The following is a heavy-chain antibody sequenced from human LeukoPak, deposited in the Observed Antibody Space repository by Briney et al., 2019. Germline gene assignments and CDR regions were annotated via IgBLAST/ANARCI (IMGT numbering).Heavy chain of an antibody. Sequence: GESLKISCKGSGYSFTSYWIGWVRQMPGKGLEWMGIIYPSDSDTRYSPSFQGQVTISADKSISTAYLQWSSLKASDTAMYYCARRIAARQGAFDYWGQGTLVTVSS. CDR1: GYSFTSYW. CDR3: ARRIAARQGAFDY. D-gene: IGHD6-6*01. V-gene: IGHV5-51*01. J-gene: IGHJ4*02. CDR2: IYPSDSDT.